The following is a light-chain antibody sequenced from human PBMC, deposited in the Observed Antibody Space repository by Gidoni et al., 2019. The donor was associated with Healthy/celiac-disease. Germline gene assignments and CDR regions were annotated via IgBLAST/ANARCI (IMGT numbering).Light chain of an antibody. Sequence: AIRMTQSPSSLSASTGDRVTITCRARQGISSYLAWYQQKPGKAPKLLIYAASTLQSGVPSRFSGSGSGTDFTLTISCLQSEDFATYYCQQYYSYPRTFGQXTKVEIK. CDR2: AAS. CDR1: QGISSY. J-gene: IGKJ1*01. V-gene: IGKV1-8*01. CDR3: QQYYSYPRT.